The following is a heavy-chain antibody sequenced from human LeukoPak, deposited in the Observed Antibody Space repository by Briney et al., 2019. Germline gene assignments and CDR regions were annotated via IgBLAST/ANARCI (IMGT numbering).Heavy chain of an antibody. V-gene: IGHV4-59*01. D-gene: IGHD3-10*01. Sequence: SETLSLTCTVSGGSISSYYWSWIRQPPGKGLEWIGYIYYSGSTNYNPSLKSRVTISVDTSKNQFSLKLSSVTAADTAVYYCARQVVTMVRGVIYNWFDPWGQGTLVTVSS. CDR1: GGSISSYY. CDR2: IYYSGST. J-gene: IGHJ5*02. CDR3: ARQVVTMVRGVIYNWFDP.